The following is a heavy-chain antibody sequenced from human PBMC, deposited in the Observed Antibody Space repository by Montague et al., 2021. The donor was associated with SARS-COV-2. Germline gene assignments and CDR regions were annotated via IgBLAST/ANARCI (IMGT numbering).Heavy chain of an antibody. Sequence: SETLSLTCTVSGGSISSYYWSWIRQPPGKGLEWIGYIYYSGSTNYNPSLKSRVTISVDTSKNQFSLKLSSVTAADTAVYYCARVSRITIFGVVGWFDPWGQATLVTVSS. D-gene: IGHD3-3*01. CDR1: GGSISSYY. J-gene: IGHJ5*02. CDR3: ARVSRITIFGVVGWFDP. CDR2: IYYSGST. V-gene: IGHV4-59*01.